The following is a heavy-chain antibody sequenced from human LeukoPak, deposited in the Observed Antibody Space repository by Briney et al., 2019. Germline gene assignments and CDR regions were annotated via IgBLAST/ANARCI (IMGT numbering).Heavy chain of an antibody. CDR1: GYTFTSYD. Sequence: ASVKVSCKASGYTFTSYDINWVRQATGQGLEWMGWMNPNSGNTGYAQKFQGRVTMTRNTSISTAYMELSSLRSEDTAVYYCARVSYYYDSSGYYAYLFDYWGQGTLVTVSS. V-gene: IGHV1-8*01. CDR3: ARVSYYYDSSGYYAYLFDY. D-gene: IGHD3-22*01. J-gene: IGHJ4*02. CDR2: MNPNSGNT.